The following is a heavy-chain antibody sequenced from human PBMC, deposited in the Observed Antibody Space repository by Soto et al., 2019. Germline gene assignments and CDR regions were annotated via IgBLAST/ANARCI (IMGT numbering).Heavy chain of an antibody. J-gene: IGHJ6*04. Sequence: ASVKVSCKASGYTFTSYDINWVRQATGQGLEWMGWMNPNSGNTGYAQKFQGRVTMTRNTSISTAYMELSSLRSEDTAVYYCARGKMWKWGYSTVAYPVWGKGTTVTVSS. D-gene: IGHD4-17*01. V-gene: IGHV1-8*01. CDR1: GYTFTSYD. CDR3: ARGKMWKWGYSTVAYPV. CDR2: MNPNSGNT.